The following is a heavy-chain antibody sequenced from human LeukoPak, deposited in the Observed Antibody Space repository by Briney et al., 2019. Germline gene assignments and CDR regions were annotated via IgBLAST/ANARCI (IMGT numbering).Heavy chain of an antibody. D-gene: IGHD3-22*01. CDR3: AGSYYYDSSGSDAFDI. CDR2: INHSGST. Sequence: SETLSLTCAVYGGSFSGYYWSWIRQPPGKGLEWIGEINHSGSTNYNPSLKSRVTISVDTSKNQFSLKLSSVTAADTAVYCCAGSYYYDSSGSDAFDIWGQGTMVTVSS. CDR1: GGSFSGYY. V-gene: IGHV4-34*01. J-gene: IGHJ3*02.